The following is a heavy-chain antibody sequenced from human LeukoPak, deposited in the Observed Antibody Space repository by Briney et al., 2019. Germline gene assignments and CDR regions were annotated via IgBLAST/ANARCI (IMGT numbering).Heavy chain of an antibody. D-gene: IGHD6-19*01. CDR2: IYHSGST. Sequence: SETLSLTCTVSGGSISSGGYYWSWIRQPPGKGLEWIGYIYHSGSTYYNPSLKSRVTISVDRSKNQFSLKLSSVTAADTAVYYCARGTVAGTDDYWGQGTLVTVSS. J-gene: IGHJ4*02. CDR1: GGSISSGGYY. CDR3: ARGTVAGTDDY. V-gene: IGHV4-30-2*01.